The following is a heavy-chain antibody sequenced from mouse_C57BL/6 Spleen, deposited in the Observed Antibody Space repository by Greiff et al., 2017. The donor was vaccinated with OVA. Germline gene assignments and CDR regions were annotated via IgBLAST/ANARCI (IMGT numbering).Heavy chain of an antibody. Sequence: QVQLQQSGAELVKPGASVKISCKASGYAFSSYWMNWVKQRPGKGLEWIGQIYPGDGDTNYNGKFKGKATLTADKSSSTAYMQLSSLTSEDSAVYFCARCRQLRDVGFAYWGQGTLVTVSA. CDR3: ARCRQLRDVGFAY. CDR1: GYAFSSYW. J-gene: IGHJ3*01. D-gene: IGHD3-2*02. CDR2: IYPGDGDT. V-gene: IGHV1-80*01.